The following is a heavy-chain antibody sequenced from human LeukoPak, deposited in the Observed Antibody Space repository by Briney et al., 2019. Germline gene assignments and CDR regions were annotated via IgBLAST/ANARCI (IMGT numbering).Heavy chain of an antibody. J-gene: IGHJ6*03. CDR2: MNPNSGNT. CDR3: ARVFYSSSWFAGIYYYYYMDV. V-gene: IGHV1-8*03. D-gene: IGHD6-13*01. CDR1: GYTFTSYD. Sequence: GASVKVSCKASGYTFTSYDINWVRQATGQGLEWMGWMNPNSGNTGYAQKLQGRVTITRNTSISTAYMELSSLRSEDTAVYYCARVFYSSSWFAGIYYYYYMDVWGKGTTVTVSS.